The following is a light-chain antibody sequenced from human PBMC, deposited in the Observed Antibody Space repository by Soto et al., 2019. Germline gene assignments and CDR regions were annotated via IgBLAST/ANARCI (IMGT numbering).Light chain of an antibody. CDR2: DVS. CDR3: CSYAGSYV. V-gene: IGLV2-11*01. CDR1: SSDVGGYNY. J-gene: IGLJ2*01. Sequence: QSALTQPSSVSGSPGQTVTISCTGTSSDVGGYNYGSWYQQHPGKAPKLMIYDVSKRPSGVPDRFSGCKSGNTASLTVYGLQAEDAADYYCCSYAGSYVFGGVTKVTVL.